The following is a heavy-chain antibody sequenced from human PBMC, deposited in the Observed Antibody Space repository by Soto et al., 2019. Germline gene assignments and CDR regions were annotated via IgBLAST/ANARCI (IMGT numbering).Heavy chain of an antibody. D-gene: IGHD6-25*01. Sequence: QVQLVESGGGVVQPGRSLRLSCAASGFSFSSYDMFWVRQAPGKGLEWVSSMSYDGSNKCYADSVKGRFTISRDNSKNTVYLQMNSLRAEDTARYYCARDIKGGVCVWGQGPTVTVSS. CDR2: MSYDGSNK. CDR3: ARDIKGGVCV. V-gene: IGHV3-30-3*01. J-gene: IGHJ6*02. CDR1: GFSFSSYD.